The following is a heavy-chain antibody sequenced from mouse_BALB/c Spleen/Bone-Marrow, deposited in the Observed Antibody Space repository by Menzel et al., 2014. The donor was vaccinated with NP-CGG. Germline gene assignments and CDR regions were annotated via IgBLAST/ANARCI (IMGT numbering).Heavy chain of an antibody. Sequence: VQLQQSGAELVKPGASVKLSCTASGFNIKDTYMHWVKQRPEQGLEWIGRLDPANGNTKYDPKFQGKATITADTSSNTAYLQLSSRTSEDTAVYYCARYSCDSSQFAYGGQGTLVNVSA. V-gene: IGHV14-3*02. J-gene: IGHJ3*01. CDR1: GFNIKDTY. CDR2: LDPANGNT. D-gene: IGHD1-1*01. CDR3: ARYSCDSSQFAY.